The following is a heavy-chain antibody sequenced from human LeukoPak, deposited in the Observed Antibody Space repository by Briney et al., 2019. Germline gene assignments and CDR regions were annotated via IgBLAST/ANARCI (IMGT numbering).Heavy chain of an antibody. CDR1: GLTFSTYW. CDR3: VKDSPPRYSGSPPAY. CDR2: VKHDGSEK. J-gene: IGHJ4*02. V-gene: IGHV3-7*03. Sequence: GGSLRLSCAVSGLTFSTYWMNWVRQAPGQGLEWVANVKHDGSEKYYVDSVKGRFTISRDNAKNSLFLQMNSLRDEDTAVYYCVKDSPPRYSGSPPAYWGQGTLVTVSS. D-gene: IGHD1-26*01.